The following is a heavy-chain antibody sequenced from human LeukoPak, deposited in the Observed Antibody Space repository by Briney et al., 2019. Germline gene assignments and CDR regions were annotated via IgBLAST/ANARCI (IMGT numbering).Heavy chain of an antibody. V-gene: IGHV4-61*08. CDR3: ARLRGGSYVVGATFWFDP. CDR2: IYYSGST. Sequence: PSETLSLTCAVSGGSISSGGYSWTWIRQPPGKGLEWIGYIYYSGSTNYNPSLKSRVTISVDTSKNQFSLKLSSVTAADTAVYYCARLRGGSYVVGATFWFDPWGQGTLVTVSS. CDR1: GGSISSGGYS. J-gene: IGHJ5*02. D-gene: IGHD1-26*01.